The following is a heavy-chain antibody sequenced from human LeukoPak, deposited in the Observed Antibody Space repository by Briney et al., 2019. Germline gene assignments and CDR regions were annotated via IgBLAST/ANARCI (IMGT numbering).Heavy chain of an antibody. CDR3: ARHVSSGYQSNWFDP. J-gene: IGHJ5*02. Sequence: SETLSLTCTVSGGSISSYYWSWIRQPPGKGLEWIGYIYYSGSTNYNPSLKSRVTISVDTSKNQFSLKLSSVTAADTAVYYCARHVSSGYQSNWFDPWGEGTLVTVSS. CDR1: GGSISSYY. CDR2: IYYSGST. D-gene: IGHD3-22*01. V-gene: IGHV4-59*08.